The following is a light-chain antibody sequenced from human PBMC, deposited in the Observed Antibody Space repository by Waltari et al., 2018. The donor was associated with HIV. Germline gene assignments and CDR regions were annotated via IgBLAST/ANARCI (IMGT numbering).Light chain of an antibody. CDR3: CSYAGSSFYV. J-gene: IGLJ1*01. CDR1: SSDVGTYNY. CDR2: DVS. Sequence: QSALTQPRSVSGSPGQSVTISCTGTSSDVGTYNYVSWYQQHPGKAPKLILYDVSKRPSGVPDRFSGSKSGNTASLTISGLRVEDEVDYYCCSYAGSSFYVFGTGT. V-gene: IGLV2-11*01.